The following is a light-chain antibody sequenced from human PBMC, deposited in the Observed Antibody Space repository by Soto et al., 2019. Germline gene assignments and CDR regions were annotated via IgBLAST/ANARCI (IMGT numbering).Light chain of an antibody. CDR3: QQYYTAPTWT. CDR1: QSLGSD. CDR2: WAS. J-gene: IGKJ1*01. V-gene: IGKV4-1*01. Sequence: EIVMTQSPGTLSLSPGDAATLSFRASQSLGSDLAWYQQKPGQPPKLLIYWASTRESGVPDRFSGSGSGTNFTLTISSLQAEDVAVYYCQQYYTAPTWTLGQGTKVDIK.